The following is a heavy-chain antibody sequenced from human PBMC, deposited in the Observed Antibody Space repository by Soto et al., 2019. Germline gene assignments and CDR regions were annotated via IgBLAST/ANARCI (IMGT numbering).Heavy chain of an antibody. D-gene: IGHD5-12*01. V-gene: IGHV2-5*01. CDR3: AHSYVDIVATGDLSFDY. CDR1: GFSLSTSGVG. J-gene: IGHJ4*02. CDR2: IYWNDDK. Sequence: QITLKESGPTLVKPTQTLTLTCTFSGFSLSTSGVGVGWIRQPPGKALEWLALIYWNDDKLYSPSLKSRLTSTKDTSKNQVVLTMTNMDTVDTATYYCAHSYVDIVATGDLSFDYWGQGTLVTVSS.